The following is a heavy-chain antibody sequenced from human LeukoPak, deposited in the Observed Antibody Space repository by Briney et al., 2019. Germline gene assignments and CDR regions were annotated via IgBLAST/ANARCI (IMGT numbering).Heavy chain of an antibody. Sequence: SETLSLTCTVSGGSISSYYWSWIRQPPGNGLEWIGYIYYSGSTNYNPPLKSRVTISVDTSKNQFSLKLSSVTAADTAVYYCARVLSMVATRRRYFDYWGQGTLVTVSS. J-gene: IGHJ4*02. D-gene: IGHD5-12*01. V-gene: IGHV4-59*01. CDR1: GGSISSYY. CDR3: ARVLSMVATRRRYFDY. CDR2: IYYSGST.